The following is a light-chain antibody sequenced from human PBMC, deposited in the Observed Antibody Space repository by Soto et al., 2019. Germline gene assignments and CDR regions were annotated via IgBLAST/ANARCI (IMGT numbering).Light chain of an antibody. V-gene: IGKV3-11*01. CDR1: QSVSSY. CDR3: QQYGSSPRVT. CDR2: DAS. J-gene: IGKJ3*01. Sequence: EIVLTQSPATLSLSPGERATLSCRASQSVSSYLAWYQQKPGQAPRLLIYDASNRATGIPARFSGSGSGTDFTLTISCLEPEDFAVYYCQQYGSSPRVTFGPVTKVDIK.